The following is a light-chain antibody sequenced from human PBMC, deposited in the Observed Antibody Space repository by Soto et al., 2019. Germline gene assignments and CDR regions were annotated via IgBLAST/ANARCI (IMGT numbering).Light chain of an antibody. V-gene: IGKV3-20*01. J-gene: IGKJ1*01. CDR3: QQYASSRT. Sequence: EIVLTQSPVTLSLSPGERATLSCRASQSVSSRYFAWYQQKPGQAPRLLIYAASSRATGFPDRFSGSGSGTDFSLTISRLEPEDFAVYYCQQYASSRTFGPGTKVE. CDR2: AAS. CDR1: QSVSSRY.